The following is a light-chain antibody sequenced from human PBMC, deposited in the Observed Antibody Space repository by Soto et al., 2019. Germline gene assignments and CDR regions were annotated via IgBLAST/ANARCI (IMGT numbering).Light chain of an antibody. CDR2: GAS. CDR3: QHRWT. J-gene: IGKJ1*01. CDR1: QSVSSN. Sequence: IVMTQSPATRSASPGERATLSCRASQSVSSNLAWYQQKPGQAPRLLIYGASTRATGIPARFSGSGSGTEFTLTISSLQSEDFAVYYCQHRWTFGQGTKVDIK. V-gene: IGKV3-15*01.